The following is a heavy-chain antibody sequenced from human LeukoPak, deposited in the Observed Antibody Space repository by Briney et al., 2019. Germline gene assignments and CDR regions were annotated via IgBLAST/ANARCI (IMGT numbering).Heavy chain of an antibody. Sequence: GGPLRLSCAASGFTVSSNYMSWVRQAPGKGLEWVSVIYSGGSTYYADSVKGRFTISRDNSKNTLYLQMNSLRAEDTAVYYCAKGSIMTSGRYWGQGTLVTVSS. V-gene: IGHV3-53*01. CDR3: AKGSIMTSGRY. D-gene: IGHD3-16*01. J-gene: IGHJ4*02. CDR2: IYSGGST. CDR1: GFTVSSNY.